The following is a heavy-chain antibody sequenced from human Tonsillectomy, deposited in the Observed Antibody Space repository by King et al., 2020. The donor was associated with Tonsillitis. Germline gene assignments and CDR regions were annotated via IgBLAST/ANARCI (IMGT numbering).Heavy chain of an antibody. D-gene: IGHD4-23*01. CDR3: VKDFSGGNSLLLDY. J-gene: IGHJ4*02. CDR2: IRYDGSEQ. CDR1: GFTFSSYG. V-gene: IGHV3-30*02. Sequence: VQLVESGGGVVQPGGSLRLSCTASGFTFSSYGMHWVRQAPGKGLEWVAFIRYDGSEQYYADSVKGRFTISSDESKNTLYLQMNSLRPEDTAVYYCVKDFSGGNSLLLDYWGQGTLVIVSS.